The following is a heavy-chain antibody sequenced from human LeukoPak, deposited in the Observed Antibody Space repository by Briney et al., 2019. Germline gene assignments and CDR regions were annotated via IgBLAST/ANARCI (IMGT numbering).Heavy chain of an antibody. V-gene: IGHV1-2*02. Sequence: ASVKVSCKASGYTFTGYYMHWVRQAPGQGLEWMGWINPNSGGTNYAQKFQGRFTMTRDTSISTAYMELSRLRSDDTAVYYCARDEGSRAARPEWFDPWGQGTLVTVSS. D-gene: IGHD6-6*01. CDR2: INPNSGGT. CDR1: GYTFTGYY. J-gene: IGHJ5*02. CDR3: ARDEGSRAARPEWFDP.